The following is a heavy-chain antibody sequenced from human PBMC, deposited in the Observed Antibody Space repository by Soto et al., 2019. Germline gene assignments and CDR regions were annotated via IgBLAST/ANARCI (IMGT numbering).Heavy chain of an antibody. Sequence: QVQLQGSGPGLVKPSQTLSLTSTISGYSITSGGFFWSWIRHHPGKGLEWIGYIYYSGSTSYSPSLKSRVTMSLDTSKNQFSLKLRSVTAADTAVYYCARAVHFDSGDSPFVDAWGQGTLVTVSS. J-gene: IGHJ5*02. V-gene: IGHV4-31*03. CDR3: ARAVHFDSGDSPFVDA. CDR2: IYYSGST. CDR1: GYSITSGGFF. D-gene: IGHD3-22*01.